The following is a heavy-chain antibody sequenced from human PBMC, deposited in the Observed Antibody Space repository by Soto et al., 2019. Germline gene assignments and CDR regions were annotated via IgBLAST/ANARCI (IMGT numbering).Heavy chain of an antibody. CDR2: INHSGST. Sequence: ETLSLTCAFYGGSFSGYYWSWIRQPPGKGLEWIGEINHSGSTNYNPSLKSRVTISVDTSKNQFSLKLRSVTAADTAVYYCARGLRTIAXAGHPRKHFDYWGQGTLVTVYS. J-gene: IGHJ4*02. D-gene: IGHD6-13*01. CDR3: ARGLRTIAXAGHPRKHFDY. CDR1: GGSFSGYY. V-gene: IGHV4-34*01.